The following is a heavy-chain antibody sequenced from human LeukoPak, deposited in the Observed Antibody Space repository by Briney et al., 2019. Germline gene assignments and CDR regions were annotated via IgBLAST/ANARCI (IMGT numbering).Heavy chain of an antibody. CDR2: IYYSGST. D-gene: IGHD3-10*01. CDR3: ARGVKGLRGAFDI. J-gene: IGHJ3*02. V-gene: IGHV4-31*03. CDR1: SGSISSYY. Sequence: PSQTLSLTCTVPSGSISSYYWSWIRQHPGKGLEWIGYIYYSGSTYSNPSLKSRLTMSVDISKNQFSLKLSSVTAADTAVYYCARGVKGLRGAFDIWGQGTMVTVSS.